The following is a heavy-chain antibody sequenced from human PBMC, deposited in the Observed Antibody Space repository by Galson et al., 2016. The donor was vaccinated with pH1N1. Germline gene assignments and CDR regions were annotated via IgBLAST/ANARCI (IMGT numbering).Heavy chain of an antibody. D-gene: IGHD2-21*01. V-gene: IGHV4-59*11. J-gene: IGHJ5*02. CDR2: VLYTGKT. CDR3: ARSGDIVSLPVPILWFDP. CDR1: RGSITSHS. Sequence: SETLSLTCSVSRGSITSHSWSWIRQSPGKGLEWIGYVLYTGKTNYNPSLKSRVTISLDTSEKQFSLTLSSVTAADTAIYYCARSGDIVSLPVPILWFDPWGQGTLVIVSS.